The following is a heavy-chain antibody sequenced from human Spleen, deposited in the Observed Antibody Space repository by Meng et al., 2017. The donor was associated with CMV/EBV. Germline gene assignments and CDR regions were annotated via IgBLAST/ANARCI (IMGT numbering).Heavy chain of an antibody. V-gene: IGHV6-1*01. Sequence: SQTLSLTCAISGDSVSSNSAAWNWIRQSPSRGLEWLGRTYYRSKWYNDYAVSVKSRITINPDTSKNQFSLQLNSVAPEDTAVYYCARDRRDYDRPSYYYGMDVWGQGTTVTVSS. CDR2: TYYRSKWYN. J-gene: IGHJ6*02. D-gene: IGHD3-22*01. CDR1: GDSVSSNSAA. CDR3: ARDRRDYDRPSYYYGMDV.